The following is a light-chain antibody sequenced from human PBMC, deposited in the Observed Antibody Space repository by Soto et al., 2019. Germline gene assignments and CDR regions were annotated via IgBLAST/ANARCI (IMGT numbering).Light chain of an antibody. V-gene: IGKV1D-12*01. J-gene: IGKJ5*01. CDR1: QDIAAY. Sequence: EILVTHSPSSVSASVWDIVTITCRASQDIAAYLAWYQHKPGRAPELLIHAASSLQSGVPSRFSGSGSGTDFTLTINSLQPEDFATYYCQQAYSFPITFGQGT. CDR3: QQAYSFPIT. CDR2: AAS.